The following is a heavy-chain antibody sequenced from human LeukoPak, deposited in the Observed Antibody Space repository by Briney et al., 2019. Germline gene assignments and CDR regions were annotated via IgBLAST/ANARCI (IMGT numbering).Heavy chain of an antibody. J-gene: IGHJ4*02. V-gene: IGHV3-48*04. Sequence: GGSLRLSCEASGFTFSRYSMNWVRQAPGKGLDWIVYISSSDKTIYYEDSVKGRFTISRDNAKNSLYLHMNSLRVEDTAVYYCARDLRYGDYVALDYWGQGTLVAVSS. D-gene: IGHD4-17*01. CDR1: GFTFSRYS. CDR2: ISSSDKTI. CDR3: ARDLRYGDYVALDY.